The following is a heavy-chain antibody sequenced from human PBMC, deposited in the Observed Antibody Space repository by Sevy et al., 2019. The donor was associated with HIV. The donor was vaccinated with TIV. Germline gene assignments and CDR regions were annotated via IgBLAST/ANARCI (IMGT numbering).Heavy chain of an antibody. CDR3: ARDLREYSSSSKYYFDY. CDR1: GFTFSSYS. CDR2: ISSSNNYI. V-gene: IGHV3-21*01. J-gene: IGHJ4*02. Sequence: GSLRLSCAASGFTFSSYSMNWVRQAPGKGLEWVSSISSSNNYIYYADSLKGRFTISRDNAKNSLYLQMNSLRAEVTAGYYCARDLREYSSSSKYYFDYWGQGILVTVSS. D-gene: IGHD6-6*01.